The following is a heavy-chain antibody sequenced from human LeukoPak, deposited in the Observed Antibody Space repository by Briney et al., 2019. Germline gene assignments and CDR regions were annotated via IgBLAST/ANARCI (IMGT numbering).Heavy chain of an antibody. CDR3: AKGGYSGYDVDY. J-gene: IGHJ4*02. Sequence: QPGGSLRRSCAASGFTFSSYGMHWVRQAPGKGLEWVAVISYDGSNKYYADSVKGRFTISRDNSKNTLYLQMNSLRAEDTAVYYCAKGGYSGYDVDYWGQGTLVTVSS. CDR1: GFTFSSYG. V-gene: IGHV3-30*18. D-gene: IGHD5-12*01. CDR2: ISYDGSNK.